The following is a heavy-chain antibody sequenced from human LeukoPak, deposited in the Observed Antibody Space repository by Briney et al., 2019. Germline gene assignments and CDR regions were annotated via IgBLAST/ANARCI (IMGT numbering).Heavy chain of an antibody. Sequence: GGSLRLSCAASGFTFXXXXMSWVRQAPGXXLXWXXXXXGSGGSTYYADSVKGRFTLSRDNSKNRLYLQMNSLRAEDTAVYYCAREGGPYSTLLIYYYYGMDVWGQGTTVTVSS. CDR1: GFTFXXXX. CDR2: XXGSGGST. J-gene: IGHJ6*02. CDR3: AREGGPYSTLLIYYYYGMDV. D-gene: IGHD6-13*01. V-gene: IGHV3-23*01.